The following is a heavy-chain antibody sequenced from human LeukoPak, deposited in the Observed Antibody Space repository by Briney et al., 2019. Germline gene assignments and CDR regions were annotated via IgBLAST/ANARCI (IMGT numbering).Heavy chain of an antibody. Sequence: SGTLSLTCSVSGRSISSSNWWSWARQPPGQALEWIGEIYHSGGTNYNPSLKSRVTISVDKSKNQFSLKLSSVTAADTAVYYCARRLGYSGYDPFDYWGQGTLVTVSS. CDR1: GRSISSSNW. J-gene: IGHJ4*02. CDR3: ARRLGYSGYDPFDY. CDR2: IYHSGGT. D-gene: IGHD5-12*01. V-gene: IGHV4-4*02.